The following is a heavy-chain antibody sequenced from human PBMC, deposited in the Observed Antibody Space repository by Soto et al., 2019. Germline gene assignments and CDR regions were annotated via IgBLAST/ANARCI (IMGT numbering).Heavy chain of an antibody. CDR1: GGSFSGYY. J-gene: IGHJ5*02. CDR2: INHSGST. D-gene: IGHD3-10*01. V-gene: IGHV4-34*01. CDR3: ARSPHSGSYRRGFDP. Sequence: SETLSLTCAVYGGSFSGYYWSWIRQPPGKGLEWIGEINHSGSTNYNPSLKSRVTISVDTSKNQFSLKLSSVTAADTAVYYCARSPHSGSYRRGFDPWGQGTLVTVSS.